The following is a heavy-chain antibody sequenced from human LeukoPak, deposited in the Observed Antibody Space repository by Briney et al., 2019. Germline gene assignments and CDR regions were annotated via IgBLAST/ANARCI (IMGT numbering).Heavy chain of an antibody. V-gene: IGHV1-24*01. CDR2: FDPEDGET. CDR1: GYTLTELS. J-gene: IGHJ4*02. Sequence: VASVKVSCKVSGYTLTELSMHWVRQAPGKGLEWMGGFDPEDGETIYAQKFQGRVTMTEDTSTDTAYMELSSLRSEDTAVYYCARSSSKDYYDSLWGQGTLVTVSS. CDR3: ARSSSKDYYDSL. D-gene: IGHD3-22*01.